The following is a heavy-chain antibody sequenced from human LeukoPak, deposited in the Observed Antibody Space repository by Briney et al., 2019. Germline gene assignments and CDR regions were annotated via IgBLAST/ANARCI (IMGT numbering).Heavy chain of an antibody. CDR2: ISSRSSYI. Sequence: PGGSLRLSCAASGFTFSSYSMNWVRQAPGKGLEWVSSISSRSSYIYYADSVKGRFTISRDNAKNSLYLQMNSLRAEDTAVYYCARKLRGSSGWYGHDYWGRGTLVTVSS. J-gene: IGHJ4*02. CDR1: GFTFSSYS. CDR3: ARKLRGSSGWYGHDY. D-gene: IGHD6-19*01. V-gene: IGHV3-21*01.